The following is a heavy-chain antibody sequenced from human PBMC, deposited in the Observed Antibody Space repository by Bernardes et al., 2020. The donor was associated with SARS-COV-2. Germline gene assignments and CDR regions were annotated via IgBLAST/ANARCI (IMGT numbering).Heavy chain of an antibody. CDR1: GFTFSNYA. CDR3: AKDLYSGNVAAWFES. J-gene: IGHJ5*01. Sequence: GGSLRLSCAASGFTFSNYAMSWVRQAPGKGLEWVSGISGKGDDTDYADSVQGRFIISRDNSRKTLYLQMNSLRAEDTAIYYCAKDLYSGNVAAWFESWGQGTLVTVSS. CDR2: ISGKGDDT. V-gene: IGHV3-23*01. D-gene: IGHD5-12*01.